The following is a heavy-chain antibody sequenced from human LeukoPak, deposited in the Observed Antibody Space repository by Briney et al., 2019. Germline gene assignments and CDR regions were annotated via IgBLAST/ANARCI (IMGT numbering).Heavy chain of an antibody. Sequence: SETLSLTCAVYGGSFSGYYWSWIRQSPGKGLEWIGEINHSGSTNYNPSLKSRVTISLDTSKNQFSLKLSSVTAADTAVYYCARHERRKYQFLRKDYYHYYYMDVWAKGTSVTISS. V-gene: IGHV4-34*01. CDR3: ARHERRKYQFLRKDYYHYYYMDV. D-gene: IGHD2/OR15-2a*01. J-gene: IGHJ6*03. CDR1: GGSFSGYY. CDR2: INHSGST.